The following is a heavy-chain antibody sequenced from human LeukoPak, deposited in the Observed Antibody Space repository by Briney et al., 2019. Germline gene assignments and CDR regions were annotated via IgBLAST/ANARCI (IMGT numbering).Heavy chain of an antibody. D-gene: IGHD1/OR15-1a*01. V-gene: IGHV4-59*01. CDR1: GGSIRNYY. CDR2: VYYSGST. J-gene: IGHJ4*02. CDR3: ARGSGTGRPNFDS. Sequence: PSETLSLTCTVSGGSIRNYYWSWIRQSPGKGLEWIGYVYYSGSTNQNPSLNSRVTISIDMSKNQFSLTLNSMTAADTAVYFCARGSGTGRPNFDSWGQGTLVTVSS.